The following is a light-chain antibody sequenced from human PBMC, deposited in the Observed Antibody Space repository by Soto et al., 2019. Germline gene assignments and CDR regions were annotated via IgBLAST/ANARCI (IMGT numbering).Light chain of an antibody. Sequence: DIQMTQSPSTLSASVGDRVTITCRASQSISSWLAWYQQKPGKAPKLLIYDASSLESGVPSRFSGSGSGTEFTLTISSLQPDDLATYYCQQYNSYSPSTFGQGTKVDIK. J-gene: IGKJ1*01. CDR1: QSISSW. CDR2: DAS. V-gene: IGKV1-5*01. CDR3: QQYNSYSPST.